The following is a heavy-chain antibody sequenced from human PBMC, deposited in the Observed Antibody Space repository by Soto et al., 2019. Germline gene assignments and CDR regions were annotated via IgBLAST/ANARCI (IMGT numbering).Heavy chain of an antibody. V-gene: IGHV3-11*01. CDR3: ARDLSPHYYDSSGYPAPY. CDR2: ISSSGSTI. Sequence: PGGSLRLSCAASGFTFSDYYMSWIRQAPGKGLEWVSYISSSGSTIYYADSVKGRFTISRDNAKNSLYLQMNSLRAEDTDVYYCARDLSPHYYDSSGYPAPYWGQGTLVTVSS. D-gene: IGHD3-22*01. J-gene: IGHJ4*02. CDR1: GFTFSDYY.